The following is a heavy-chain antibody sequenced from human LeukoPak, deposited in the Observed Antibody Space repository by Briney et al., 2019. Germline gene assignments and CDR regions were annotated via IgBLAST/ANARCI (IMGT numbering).Heavy chain of an antibody. CDR3: AKDSHRYCSGGSCYVFDY. Sequence: GGSPRLSCAASGFTFSSYGMHWVRQAPGKGLEWVAFIRYDGSNKYYADSVKGRFTISRDNSKNTLYLQMNSLRAEDTAVYYCAKDSHRYCSGGSCYVFDYWGQGTLVTVSS. D-gene: IGHD2-15*01. CDR1: GFTFSSYG. CDR2: IRYDGSNK. J-gene: IGHJ4*02. V-gene: IGHV3-30*02.